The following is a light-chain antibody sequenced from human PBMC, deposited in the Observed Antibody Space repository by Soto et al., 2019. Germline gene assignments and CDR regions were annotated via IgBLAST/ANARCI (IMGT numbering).Light chain of an antibody. J-gene: IGKJ1*01. CDR1: HSVSSN. CDR3: QQYTNWPRP. CDR2: GES. Sequence: EIVMTQSPATLSVSPGERATLSCRASHSVSSNLAWYQQKPGQAPRLLIYGESTRATGIPARFSGSGSGTEFTLTISSLQSEDFAVFYCQQYTNWPRPFGQGNKV. V-gene: IGKV3-15*01.